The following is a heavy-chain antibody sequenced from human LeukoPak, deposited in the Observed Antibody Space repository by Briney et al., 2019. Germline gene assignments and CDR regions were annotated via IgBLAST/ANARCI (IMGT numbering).Heavy chain of an antibody. CDR3: ARQGDYGDYWEYFQH. Sequence: PSETLSLTCTVSGGSISNYYWSWIRQPPGRGLEWIGYIYYSGSTNYNPSLKSRVTISVDTSKNQFSLKLSSVTAADTAVYYCARQGDYGDYWEYFQHWGQGTLVTVSS. CDR2: IYYSGST. CDR1: GGSISNYY. J-gene: IGHJ1*01. D-gene: IGHD4-17*01. V-gene: IGHV4-59*08.